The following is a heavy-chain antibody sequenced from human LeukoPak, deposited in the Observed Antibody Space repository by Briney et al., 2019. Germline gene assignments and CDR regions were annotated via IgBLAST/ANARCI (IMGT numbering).Heavy chain of an antibody. CDR1: GFTFRRYD. CDR3: ARESVAGTVSFDI. J-gene: IGHJ3*02. Sequence: GGSLRLSCASSGFTFRRYDMNWVRQAPGKGLEWVSSISSSSSYIYYADSVKGRFTISRDNAKNSLYLQMNSLRAEDTAVYYCARESVAGTVSFDIWGQGTMVTVSS. V-gene: IGHV3-21*01. D-gene: IGHD6-19*01. CDR2: ISSSSSYI.